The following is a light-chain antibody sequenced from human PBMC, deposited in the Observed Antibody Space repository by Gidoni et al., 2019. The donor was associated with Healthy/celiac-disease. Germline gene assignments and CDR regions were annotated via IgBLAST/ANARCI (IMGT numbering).Light chain of an antibody. V-gene: IGLV3-27*01. J-gene: IGLJ2*01. CDR2: KDS. Sequence: SYELNQPPSVSVSPGQTARLTCSGDVLAKKYARWFQQKPGQAPVLVIYKDSERPSGTPGRFSGSSSGTTVTLTLSGAQVEDEADYYCYSAADNNRVFGGGTKLTVL. CDR3: YSAADNNRV. CDR1: VLAKKY.